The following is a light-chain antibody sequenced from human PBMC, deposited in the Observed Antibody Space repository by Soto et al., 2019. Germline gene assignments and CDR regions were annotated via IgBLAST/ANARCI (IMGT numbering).Light chain of an antibody. Sequence: QSALTQPASVSGSPGQSITISCTGTSSDIGGYDYVPWYQQHPGKAPKLMIYEVSNRPSGVSNRLSGSKSGNTASLTISGLQAEDEADYYCTSYTSRSTNDVFGTGTKLTVL. V-gene: IGLV2-14*01. CDR2: EVS. CDR3: TSYTSRSTNDV. CDR1: SSDIGGYDY. J-gene: IGLJ1*01.